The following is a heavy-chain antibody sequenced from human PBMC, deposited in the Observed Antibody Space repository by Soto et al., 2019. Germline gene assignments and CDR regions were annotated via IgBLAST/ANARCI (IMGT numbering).Heavy chain of an antibody. Sequence: SETLSLTCTVSGGSISSSSYYWGWIRQPPGKGLEWIGSIYYSGSTYYNPSLKSRVTISVDTSKNQFSLKLGSVTAADTAVYYCASTIAVAGKDNWFDPWGRGTLVTVSS. CDR1: GGSISSSSYY. CDR2: IYYSGST. V-gene: IGHV4-39*01. CDR3: ASTIAVAGKDNWFDP. J-gene: IGHJ5*02. D-gene: IGHD6-19*01.